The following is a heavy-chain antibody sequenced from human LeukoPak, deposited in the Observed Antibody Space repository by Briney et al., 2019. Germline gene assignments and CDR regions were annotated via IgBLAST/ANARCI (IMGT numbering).Heavy chain of an antibody. J-gene: IGHJ3*02. V-gene: IGHV4-59*12. CDR3: ARESSLGYCSSTSCDDAFDI. CDR1: GGSISSYY. CDR2: IYYSGST. D-gene: IGHD2-2*01. Sequence: PSETLSLTCTVSGGSISSYYWSWIRQPPGKGLEWIGYIYYSGSTNYNPSLKSRVTISVDRSKNQFSLKLSSVTAADTAVYYCARESSLGYCSSTSCDDAFDIWGQGTMVTVSS.